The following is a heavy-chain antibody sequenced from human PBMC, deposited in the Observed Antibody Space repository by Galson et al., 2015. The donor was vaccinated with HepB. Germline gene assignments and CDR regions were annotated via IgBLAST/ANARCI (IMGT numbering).Heavy chain of an antibody. CDR2: ISYDGSNK. D-gene: IGHD3-10*01. J-gene: IGHJ4*02. CDR1: GFTFSSYG. CDR3: AKNYGSGSYYRGYYFDY. V-gene: IGHV3-30*18. Sequence: SLRLSCAASGFTFSSYGMHWVHQAPGKGLEWVAVISYDGSNKYYADSVKGRFTISRDNSKNTLYLQMNSLRAEDTAVYYCAKNYGSGSYYRGYYFDYWGQGTLVTVSS.